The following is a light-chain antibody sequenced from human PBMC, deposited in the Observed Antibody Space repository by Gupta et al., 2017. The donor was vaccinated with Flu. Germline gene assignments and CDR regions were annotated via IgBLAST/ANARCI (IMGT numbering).Light chain of an antibody. CDR2: STN. Sequence: TVVTQEPSFSVSPGGTVTLTCGLSSGSVSTSYYPSWYQQTPGQAPRTLIYSTNTRSSGVPEGFSGSILGKTAALTITGAQADEEAEYDCETDMGRGRCVFGGGTQLPVL. CDR3: ETDMGRGRCV. CDR1: SGSVSTSYY. J-gene: IGLJ7*01. V-gene: IGLV8-61*01.